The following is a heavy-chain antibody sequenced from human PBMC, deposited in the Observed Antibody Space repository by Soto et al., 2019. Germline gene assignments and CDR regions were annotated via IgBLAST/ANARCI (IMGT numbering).Heavy chain of an antibody. Sequence: QVQLVQSGAEEKEPGASVKVSCKASGYTFTSYPMHWVRQAPGQRLEWMGWINAGNGDTKYSQKFQGRVTISRDTSASTAYMELISLRSEDTASYYCARVAWTTAEYFQHWGQGTLVTVSS. CDR1: GYTFTSYP. CDR3: ARVAWTTAEYFQH. J-gene: IGHJ1*01. D-gene: IGHD5-12*01. V-gene: IGHV1-3*05. CDR2: INAGNGDT.